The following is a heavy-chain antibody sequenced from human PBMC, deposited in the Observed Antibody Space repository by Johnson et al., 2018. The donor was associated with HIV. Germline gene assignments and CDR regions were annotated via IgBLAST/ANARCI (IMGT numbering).Heavy chain of an antibody. V-gene: IGHV3-7*05. CDR1: GFSFSSSW. CDR2: INPDGSEE. J-gene: IGHJ3*02. D-gene: IGHD6-13*01. Sequence: VQLVESGGDLVQPGGSLRLSCVGSGFSFSSSWMSWVRQAPGKGPEWVANINPDGSEENYVDSLEGRFTISRDNARNSLYLQMHSLRAEDPALYFCARGKGAAVGLDAFDTWGQGTMVIVSS. CDR3: ARGKGAAVGLDAFDT.